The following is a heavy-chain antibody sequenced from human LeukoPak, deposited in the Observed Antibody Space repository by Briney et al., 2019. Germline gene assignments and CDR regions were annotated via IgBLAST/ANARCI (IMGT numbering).Heavy chain of an antibody. CDR3: ARNDCGDYGWFET. Sequence: GASVKVSCKACGYTFTHYGISWVRQAPGQGLDWMGWISAYNGKTNYAHKLQGGVTMTTDRSTSTPYMYVRSLSYNETAGCYCARNDCGDYGWFETWGQGNLVTVSS. V-gene: IGHV1-18*01. J-gene: IGHJ5*02. D-gene: IGHD4-17*01. CDR1: GYTFTHYG. CDR2: ISAYNGKT.